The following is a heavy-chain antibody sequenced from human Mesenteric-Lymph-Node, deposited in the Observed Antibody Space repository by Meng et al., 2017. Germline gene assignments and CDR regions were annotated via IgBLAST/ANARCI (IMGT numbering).Heavy chain of an antibody. Sequence: QGQLTESGPGRVKPSQTLSLTCTVSGGSVSSGGYYWTWIRQHPGKGLEWFGHIYYSGSTFYNPSLKRRVIISIDTSKNQFSLNLRSVTAADTAVYYCARVSSGWDYFDYWGQGTLVTVSS. CDR2: IYYSGST. CDR1: GGSVSSGGYY. V-gene: IGHV4-31*03. D-gene: IGHD6-19*01. J-gene: IGHJ4*02. CDR3: ARVSSGWDYFDY.